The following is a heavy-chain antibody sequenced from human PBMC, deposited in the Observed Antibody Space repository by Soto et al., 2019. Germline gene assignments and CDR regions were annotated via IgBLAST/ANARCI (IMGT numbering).Heavy chain of an antibody. CDR3: ARGRYFATTHRQWWYFDF. D-gene: IGHD3-10*01. Sequence: QVELVQSGPEVKRPGASVKVSCKASGYTFITSGINWVRQTPGQGLEWMGWISPANGDKKYAQNFKGRVTLTSETSTDTVYMELTNLRSDDTAVYFCARGRYFATTHRQWWYFDFWGRGTLVTLSS. CDR1: GYTFITSG. V-gene: IGHV1-18*01. CDR2: ISPANGDK. J-gene: IGHJ2*01.